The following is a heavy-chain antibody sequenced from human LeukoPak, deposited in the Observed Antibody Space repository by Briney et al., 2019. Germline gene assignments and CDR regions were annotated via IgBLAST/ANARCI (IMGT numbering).Heavy chain of an antibody. J-gene: IGHJ6*02. CDR2: ISSSSSTI. D-gene: IGHD3-3*01. Sequence: GGSLRLSCAASGFTFNNYNMNWVRQAPGKGLEWVSYISSSSSTIYYADSVKGRFTISRDNAKNSLYLQMKSLRAEDTAVYYCTRAPSDYYGMDVWGQGTTVTVSS. CDR1: GFTFNNYN. CDR3: TRAPSDYYGMDV. V-gene: IGHV3-48*01.